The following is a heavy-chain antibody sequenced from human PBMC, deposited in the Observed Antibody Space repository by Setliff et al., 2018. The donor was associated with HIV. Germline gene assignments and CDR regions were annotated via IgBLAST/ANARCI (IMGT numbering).Heavy chain of an antibody. V-gene: IGHV1-46*01. J-gene: IGHJ4*02. CDR2: LNPNGGST. D-gene: IGHD4-17*01. CDR1: GYAFTYYY. CDR3: ARDLTTRGNY. Sequence: ASVKVSCKTSGYAFTYYYIHWVRQAPGQGLGWLGTLNPNGGSTTYAQKFQGRVTMTRDTSTSTVYMELRSLRSEDTAVYYCARDLTTRGNYWGRGTLVTVSS.